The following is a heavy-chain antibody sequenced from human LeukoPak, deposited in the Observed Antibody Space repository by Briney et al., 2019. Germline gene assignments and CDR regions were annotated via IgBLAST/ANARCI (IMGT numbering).Heavy chain of an antibody. V-gene: IGHV4-59*12. CDR1: GGSISSYY. CDR3: AREDPPTDSPIYYYDSSGYYFWTGGYYFDY. Sequence: PSETLSLTCTVSGGSISSYYWSWIRQPPGKGLEWIGYIYYSGSTNYNPSLKSRVTISVDTSKNQFSLKLSSVTAADTAVYYCAREDPPTDSPIYYYDSSGYYFWTGGYYFDYWGQGTLVTVSS. J-gene: IGHJ4*02. D-gene: IGHD3-22*01. CDR2: IYYSGST.